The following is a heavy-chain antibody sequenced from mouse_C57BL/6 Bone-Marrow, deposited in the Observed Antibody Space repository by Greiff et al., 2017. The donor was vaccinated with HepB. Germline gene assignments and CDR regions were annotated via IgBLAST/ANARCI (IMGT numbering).Heavy chain of an antibody. D-gene: IGHD1-1*01. CDR1: GYTFTSYW. Sequence: QVQLQQPGAELVKPGASVKLSCKASGYTFTSYWMQWVKQRPGQGLEWIGEIDPSDSYTNYNQKFKGKATLPVDTSSSTAYMQLSSLTSEDSAVYYCAREGIYYYGSSPYWGQGTLVTVSA. V-gene: IGHV1-50*01. CDR3: AREGIYYYGSSPY. CDR2: IDPSDSYT. J-gene: IGHJ3*01.